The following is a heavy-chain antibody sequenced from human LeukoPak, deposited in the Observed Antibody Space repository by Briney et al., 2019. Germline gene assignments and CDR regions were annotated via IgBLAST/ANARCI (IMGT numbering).Heavy chain of an antibody. Sequence: SQTLSLTCTVSGGSISSGGYYWSWIRQHPGKGLEWIGYIYYSGSTYYNPSLKSRVTISVDTSKNQFSLKLSSVTAADTAVYYCARDLGIAARPGGFDYWGQGTLVTVSS. D-gene: IGHD6-6*01. CDR3: ARDLGIAARPGGFDY. V-gene: IGHV4-31*03. CDR1: GGSISSGGYY. CDR2: IYYSGST. J-gene: IGHJ4*02.